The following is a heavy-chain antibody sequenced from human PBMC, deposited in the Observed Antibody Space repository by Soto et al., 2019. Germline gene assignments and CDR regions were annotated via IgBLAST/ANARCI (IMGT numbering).Heavy chain of an antibody. CDR2: INHSGST. V-gene: IGHV4-34*01. Sequence: PSETLSLTCSVSGASIRSYYWHWIRQPPGKGLEWIGEINHSGSTNYNPSLKSRVTISVDTSKNQFSLKLSSVTAADTAVYYCARGGYHIFVISFDPWGQGTLVTVSS. D-gene: IGHD3-9*01. J-gene: IGHJ5*02. CDR3: ARGGYHIFVISFDP. CDR1: GASIRSYY.